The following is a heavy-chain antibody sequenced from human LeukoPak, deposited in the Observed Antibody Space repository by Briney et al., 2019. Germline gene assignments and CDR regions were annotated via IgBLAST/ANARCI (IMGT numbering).Heavy chain of an antibody. J-gene: IGHJ4*02. CDR1: GGSISSSSYY. CDR2: IYYSGST. Sequence: SETLSLTCTVSGGSISSSSYYWGWIRQPPGKGLGWIVSIYYSGSTYYDQSLKSRVTISIDTSKNQFSLKLTSVTAADTAKYYCARMKGVVVIPTARPTFYFDYWGQGILVTVSS. V-gene: IGHV4-39*01. CDR3: ARMKGVVVIPTARPTFYFDY. D-gene: IGHD2-2*01.